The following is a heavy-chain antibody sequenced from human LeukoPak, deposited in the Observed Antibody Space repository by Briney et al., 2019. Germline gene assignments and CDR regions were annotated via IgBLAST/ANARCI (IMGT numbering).Heavy chain of an antibody. D-gene: IGHD3-22*01. CDR2: IWYDGSNK. Sequence: GGSLRLSCAASGFTFSSYGMHWVRQAPGKGLEWVAVIWYDGSNKYYADSVKGRFTISRDNSKNTLYLQMSSLRAEDTAVYYCARAEYYYDSSGQFYWGQGTLVTVSS. V-gene: IGHV3-33*01. CDR1: GFTFSSYG. J-gene: IGHJ4*02. CDR3: ARAEYYYDSSGQFY.